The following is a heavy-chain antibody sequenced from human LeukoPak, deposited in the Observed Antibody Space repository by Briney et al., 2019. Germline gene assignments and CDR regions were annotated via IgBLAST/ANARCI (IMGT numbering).Heavy chain of an antibody. CDR1: GLSFSNYW. Sequence: GGSLRLSCAVSGLSFSNYWMHWVRQAPGKGLVWVARSNLHGTTVDYADSVKGRFTISRDNAKNTLFLQMNSLRAEDTAVYYCASAYTYVRLGDHWGQGTLVTVSS. V-gene: IGHV3-74*01. CDR3: ASAYTYVRLGDH. CDR2: SNLHGTTV. D-gene: IGHD3-16*01. J-gene: IGHJ4*02.